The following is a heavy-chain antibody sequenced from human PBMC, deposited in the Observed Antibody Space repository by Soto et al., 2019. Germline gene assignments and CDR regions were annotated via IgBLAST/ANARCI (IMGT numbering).Heavy chain of an antibody. CDR1: GLSVTSDSY. CDR2: AYYRGGT. J-gene: IGHJ4*02. D-gene: IGHD3-16*01. CDR3: ARDLGQGNTPAHNYLGF. Sequence: QVQLQESGPGLVKPSETLSLTCTVSGLSVTSDSYWSWIRQAPGKGLEWIRYAYYRGGTRYTPSLKSRVTVSVDTSKNQFSLSLSSVTPTDTSVYYWARDLGQGNTPAHNYLGFWGQGSLVTVSS. V-gene: IGHV4-61*01.